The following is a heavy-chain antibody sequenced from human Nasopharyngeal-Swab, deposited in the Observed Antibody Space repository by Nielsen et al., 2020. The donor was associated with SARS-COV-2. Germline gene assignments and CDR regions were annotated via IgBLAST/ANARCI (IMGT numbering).Heavy chain of an antibody. J-gene: IGHJ4*02. CDR3: ARPRRGYSYGYFDY. D-gene: IGHD5-18*01. V-gene: IGHV1-2*06. Sequence: ASVKVSCKASGYTFTGYYMHWVRQAPGQGLEWMGRINPNSGGTNYAQKFQGRDTMTRDTSISTAYMELSRLRSDDTAVYYCARPRRGYSYGYFDYWGQGTLVTVSS. CDR1: GYTFTGYY. CDR2: INPNSGGT.